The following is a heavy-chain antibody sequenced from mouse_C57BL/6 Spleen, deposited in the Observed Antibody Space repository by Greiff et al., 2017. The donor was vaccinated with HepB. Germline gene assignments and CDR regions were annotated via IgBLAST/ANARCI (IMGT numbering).Heavy chain of an antibody. CDR2: IYPGDGDT. J-gene: IGHJ2*01. D-gene: IGHD1-1*01. CDR1: GYAFSSSW. Sequence: QVQLQQSGPELVKPGASVKISCKASGYAFSSSWMNWVKQRPGKGLEWIGRIYPGDGDTNYNGKFKGKATLTADKSSSTAYMQLSSLTSEDSAVYFCARAPYYYGSSYPYYFDYWGQGTTLTVSS. V-gene: IGHV1-82*01. CDR3: ARAPYYYGSSYPYYFDY.